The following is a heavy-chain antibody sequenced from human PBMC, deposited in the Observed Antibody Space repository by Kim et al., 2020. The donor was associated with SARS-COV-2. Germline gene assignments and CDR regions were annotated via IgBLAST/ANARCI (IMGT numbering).Heavy chain of an antibody. J-gene: IGHJ4*02. CDR2: IWYDGSNK. D-gene: IGHD1-20*01. CDR1: GFTFSSYG. V-gene: IGHV3-33*01. Sequence: GGSLRLSCAASGFTFSSYGMHWVRQAPGKGLEWVAVIWYDGSNKYYADSVKGRFTISRDNSKNTLYLQMNSLRAEDTAVYYCARGGINWNPVEPFDYWGQGTLVTVSS. CDR3: ARGGINWNPVEPFDY.